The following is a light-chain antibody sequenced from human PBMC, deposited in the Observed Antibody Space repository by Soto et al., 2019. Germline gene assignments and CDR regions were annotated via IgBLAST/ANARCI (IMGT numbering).Light chain of an antibody. CDR3: SSYTVINTAV. Sequence: QSALTQPASVSGSPGQSISISCTGSSSDVGAYNYVAWYQQQPGKAPKLLIYEVDNRPSGISHRCSGSKSGNTASLTISGLQTEDEADYYCSSYTVINTAVFGGGTKVTVL. J-gene: IGLJ3*02. CDR1: SSDVGAYNY. V-gene: IGLV2-14*01. CDR2: EVD.